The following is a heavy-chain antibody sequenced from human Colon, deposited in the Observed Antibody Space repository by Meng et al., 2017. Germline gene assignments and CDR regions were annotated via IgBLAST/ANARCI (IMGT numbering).Heavy chain of an antibody. CDR3: TRGWMPE. CDR2: ITGDSTYI. D-gene: IGHD2-2*01. J-gene: IGHJ4*01. V-gene: IGHV3-21*01. Sequence: EGQVVESGGGLVKAGESLRLSCAASGFTFSGFSLSWVRQAPGKGLEWVSSITGDSTYIYYADSVKGRFTVSRDNAKNSLYLQMNSLRADDTAVYYCTRGWMPEWGQGTLVTVSS. CDR1: GFTFSGFS.